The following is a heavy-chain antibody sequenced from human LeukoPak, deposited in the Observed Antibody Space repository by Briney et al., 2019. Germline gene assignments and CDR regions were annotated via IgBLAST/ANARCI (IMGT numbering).Heavy chain of an antibody. J-gene: IGHJ4*02. Sequence: SETLSLTCTVSGGSISSSGYYWGWFRQPPGKGLEWIGSIYYSGTTYYSQPLKSRVTISVDTSKDQFSLKLTSVTAADTAVYYCARQGSAGDYVFFWGQGTLVTISS. V-gene: IGHV4-39*01. CDR2: IYYSGTT. CDR3: ARQGSAGDYVFF. CDR1: GGSISSSGYY. D-gene: IGHD3-16*01.